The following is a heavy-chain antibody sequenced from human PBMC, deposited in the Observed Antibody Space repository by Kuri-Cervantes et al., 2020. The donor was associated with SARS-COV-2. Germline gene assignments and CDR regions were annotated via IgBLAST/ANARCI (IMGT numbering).Heavy chain of an antibody. Sequence: GESLKISCAASGFTFSSYAMHWVRQAPGKGLEWVAVISYDGSNKYYADSVKGRFTISRDNSKNTLYLQMNSLRAEDTAVYYCAKDLSADFWSGYYKPDAFDIWGQGTMVTVSS. CDR3: AKDLSADFWSGYYKPDAFDI. CDR2: ISYDGSNK. V-gene: IGHV3-30-3*01. D-gene: IGHD3-3*01. J-gene: IGHJ3*02. CDR1: GFTFSSYA.